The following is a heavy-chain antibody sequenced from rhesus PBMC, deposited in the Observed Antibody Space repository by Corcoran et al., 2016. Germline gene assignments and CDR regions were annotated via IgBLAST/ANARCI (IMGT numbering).Heavy chain of an antibody. Sequence: QVQLQESGPGLVKPSETLSLTCAVSGGSFSSNWWTWIRQPPGKGLEWIGEINGNGGRPNSNPSLTSRLPFSKAASKNEFSLTLSSLTAADTAVYYWACQFFYSGNYYLDYWGQGVLVTVSS. CDR2: INGNGGRP. CDR1: GGSFSSNW. D-gene: IGHD3-16*01. J-gene: IGHJ4*01. V-gene: IGHV4-80*01. CDR3: ACQFFYSGNYYLDY.